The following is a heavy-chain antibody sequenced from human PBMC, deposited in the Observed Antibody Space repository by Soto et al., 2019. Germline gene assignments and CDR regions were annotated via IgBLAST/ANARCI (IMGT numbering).Heavy chain of an antibody. Sequence: QVQLQESGPGLVKPSETLSLTCTVSGGSISSYYWSWIRQPPGKGLEWIGYIYYSGSTNYNPSLKSRVTISVDTSKNQFSLKLSSVTAADTAVYYCARRLLFGDYFDYWGQGTLVTVSS. J-gene: IGHJ4*02. CDR3: ARRLLFGDYFDY. V-gene: IGHV4-59*08. CDR1: GGSISSYY. D-gene: IGHD3-10*01. CDR2: IYYSGST.